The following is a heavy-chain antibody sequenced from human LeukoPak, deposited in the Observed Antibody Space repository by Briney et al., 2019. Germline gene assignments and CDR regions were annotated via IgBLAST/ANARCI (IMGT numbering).Heavy chain of an antibody. CDR1: GGSISSGGFY. J-gene: IGHJ4*02. CDR3: ARGYYYDSSPFDY. CDR2: MYHSGSP. Sequence: SETLSLTCTVSGGSISSGGFYRSWIRQPPGKGLEWIGHMYHSGSPYYNPSLQSRVTISIDTSKNQFFLRLSSVTAADTAVYYCARGYYYDSSPFDYWGQGTLVTVSS. D-gene: IGHD3-22*01. V-gene: IGHV4-30-2*01.